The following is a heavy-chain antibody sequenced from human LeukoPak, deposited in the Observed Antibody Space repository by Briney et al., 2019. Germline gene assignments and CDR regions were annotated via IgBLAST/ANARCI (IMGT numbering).Heavy chain of an antibody. J-gene: IGHJ4*02. V-gene: IGHV4-4*02. Sequence: SGTLSLTCAVSGVSISSSNWWSWVRQPPGKGLEWIGEIYHSGSTNYNPSLKSRVTISVDKSKNQFSLKLSSVTAADTAVYYCASSRGYNSGEFDYWGQGTLVTVSS. CDR3: ASSRGYNSGEFDY. D-gene: IGHD5-24*01. CDR1: GVSISSSNW. CDR2: IYHSGST.